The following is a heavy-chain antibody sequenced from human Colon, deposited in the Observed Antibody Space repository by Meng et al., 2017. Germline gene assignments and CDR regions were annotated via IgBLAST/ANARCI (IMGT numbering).Heavy chain of an antibody. V-gene: IGHV1-3*01. D-gene: IGHD6-6*01. J-gene: IGHJ4*02. CDR1: GYTFSNYA. Sequence: QVQLMQSGAAVKKPGASVKVSCEASGYTFSNYAIHWVRQAPGQRLEWMGWIKGGYGDTKYSQRFQGRVTITTDRSAGTVFMQLNSLRFEDTAVYYCARDRRNYYLDLWGQGTLVTVSS. CDR3: ARDRRNYYLDL. CDR2: IKGGYGDT.